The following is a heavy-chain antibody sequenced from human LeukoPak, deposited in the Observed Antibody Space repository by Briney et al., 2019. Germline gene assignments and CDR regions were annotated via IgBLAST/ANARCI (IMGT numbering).Heavy chain of an antibody. CDR2: IVGSGGST. D-gene: IGHD3-9*01. V-gene: IGHV3-23*01. Sequence: GGSLRLSCAASGFTFSRYWMSWVRQAPGKGLEWVSAIVGSGGSTYYADSVKGRFTISRDNSKNTLYLQMNSLRAEDTAVYYCANTHYDILTGPFDYWGQGTLVTVSS. CDR3: ANTHYDILTGPFDY. CDR1: GFTFSRYW. J-gene: IGHJ4*02.